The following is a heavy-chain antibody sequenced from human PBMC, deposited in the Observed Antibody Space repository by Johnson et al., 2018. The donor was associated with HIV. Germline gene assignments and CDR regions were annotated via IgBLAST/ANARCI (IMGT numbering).Heavy chain of an antibody. CDR2: ISWNSGSI. CDR1: GFTFDDYA. V-gene: IGHV3-9*01. J-gene: IGHJ3*02. CDR3: AKVFKVRVAGAFDI. Sequence: VQLVESGGGLVQPGGSLRLYCAASGFTFDDYAMHWVRQAPGKGLEWVSGISWNSGSIGYADSVRGRFTISRDNAKNSLYLQVNSLRADDTALYYCAKVFKVRVAGAFDIWGQGTVVTVSS. D-gene: IGHD6-19*01.